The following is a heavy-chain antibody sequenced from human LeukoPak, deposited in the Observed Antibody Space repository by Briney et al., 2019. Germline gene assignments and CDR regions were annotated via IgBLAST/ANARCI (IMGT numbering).Heavy chain of an antibody. Sequence: EASVKVSCKASEGTFSSYAISWVRQAPGQGLEWMGGIIPIFGTANYAQKFQGRVTITADKSTSTAYMELSSLRSEDTAVYYCARTYCSGGSCYRFPLIFFDYWGQGTLVTVSS. CDR2: IIPIFGTA. V-gene: IGHV1-69*06. J-gene: IGHJ4*02. CDR3: ARTYCSGGSCYRFPLIFFDY. D-gene: IGHD2-15*01. CDR1: EGTFSSYA.